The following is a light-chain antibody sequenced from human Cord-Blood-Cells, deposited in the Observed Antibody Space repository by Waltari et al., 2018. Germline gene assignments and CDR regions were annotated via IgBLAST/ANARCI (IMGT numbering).Light chain of an antibody. V-gene: IGKV3-20*01. Sequence: EIVLTQSPGTLSLSPGERAPLSCRASQSVSSSYLAWYQQKPGQAPSLLIYGASSRATGIPDRFSGSGSGTDFTLTISRLEPEDFAVYYCQQYGSSRTFGQGTKVEIK. CDR1: QSVSSSY. CDR2: GAS. J-gene: IGKJ1*01. CDR3: QQYGSSRT.